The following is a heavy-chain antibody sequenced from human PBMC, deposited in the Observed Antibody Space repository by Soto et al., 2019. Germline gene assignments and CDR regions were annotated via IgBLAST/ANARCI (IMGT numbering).Heavy chain of an antibody. J-gene: IGHJ5*02. Sequence: QVQLQESGPGLVKPSQTLSLTCTVSGGSISSGGYYWSWIRQHPGKGLEWFGYIYYSGSTYYNPSLKSRVTISVDTSKNQFSLKLSSVTAADTAVYYCARAKAARTTVTTNLSWFDPWGQGTLVTVSS. CDR2: IYYSGST. D-gene: IGHD4-17*01. V-gene: IGHV4-31*03. CDR3: ARAKAARTTVTTNLSWFDP. CDR1: GGSISSGGYY.